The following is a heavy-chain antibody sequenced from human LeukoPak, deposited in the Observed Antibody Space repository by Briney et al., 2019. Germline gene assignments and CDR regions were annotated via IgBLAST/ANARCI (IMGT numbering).Heavy chain of an antibody. D-gene: IGHD6-19*01. V-gene: IGHV3-74*01. J-gene: IGHJ4*02. CDR3: ARGRLTSSWYYFDY. CDR1: GFTFSGYW. Sequence: EGSLRLSCAASGFTFSGYWMHWVRQAPGKGLVWVSRISTDGSSNTYADSVKGRFTISRDNAKNTLYLQMNSLRAEDTAVYYCARGRLTSSWYYFDYWGQGTLVTVSS. CDR2: ISTDGSSN.